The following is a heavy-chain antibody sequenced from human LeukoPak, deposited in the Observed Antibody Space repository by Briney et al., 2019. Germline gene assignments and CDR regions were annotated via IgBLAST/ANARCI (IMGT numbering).Heavy chain of an antibody. V-gene: IGHV3-23*01. CDR3: ARNRGYSSSSYFDY. J-gene: IGHJ4*02. D-gene: IGHD6-13*01. CDR2: ISGSGGGT. Sequence: GGSLRLSCAAAGFTFSNYAMSWVRQAPGKGLECVSTISGSGGGTDYADSVKGRFTISRDNYRNTLFLQMNSLRAEDTAVYYCARNRGYSSSSYFDYWGQGTLVTVSS. CDR1: GFTFSNYA.